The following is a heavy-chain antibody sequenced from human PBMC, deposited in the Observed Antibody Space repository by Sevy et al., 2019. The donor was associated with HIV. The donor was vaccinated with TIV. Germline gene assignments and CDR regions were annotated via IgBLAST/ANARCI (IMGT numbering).Heavy chain of an antibody. CDR1: GFTFSSYW. J-gene: IGHJ6*02. CDR3: ARDMRTIDYYYGMDV. V-gene: IGHV3-74*01. D-gene: IGHD3-10*01. Sequence: GGSLRLSCAASGFTFSSYWMHWVRQAPGKGLVWVSRINSDGSSTSYADSVKGRFTISRDNAKNTLYLQMNSLRAEDTAVYYGARDMRTIDYYYGMDVWGQGTTVTVSS. CDR2: INSDGSST.